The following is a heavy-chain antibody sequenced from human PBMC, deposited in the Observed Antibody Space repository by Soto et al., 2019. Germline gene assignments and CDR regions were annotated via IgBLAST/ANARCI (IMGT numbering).Heavy chain of an antibody. CDR3: TTEIREVGDYVWGSYRPTYFDY. CDR1: GFTFSTAW. Sequence: GGSLRLSCAASGFTFSTAWINWVRQAPGKGLEWVGRIKSKTDGGTTDFAAPVKGRFTISRDDSKNTVYLQLNSLKTEDTAVYYCTTEIREVGDYVWGSYRPTYFDYWGQGTLVTVSS. D-gene: IGHD3-16*02. V-gene: IGHV3-15*07. CDR2: IKSKTDGGTT. J-gene: IGHJ4*02.